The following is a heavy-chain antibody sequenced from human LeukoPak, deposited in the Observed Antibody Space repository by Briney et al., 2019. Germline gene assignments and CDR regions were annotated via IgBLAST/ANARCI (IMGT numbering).Heavy chain of an antibody. CDR3: AYYDYNIYPY. CDR2: INPSGGST. J-gene: IGHJ4*02. V-gene: IGHV1-46*01. D-gene: IGHD5-12*01. Sequence: ASVKVSCKASGYTFTSYYIHWVRQAPGRGLEWMGIINPSGGSTSYAQKFQGRVTMTRDTSIATVYLELRSLRSDDAAVYYCAYYDYNIYPYWGQGTLVTVSS. CDR1: GYTFTSYY.